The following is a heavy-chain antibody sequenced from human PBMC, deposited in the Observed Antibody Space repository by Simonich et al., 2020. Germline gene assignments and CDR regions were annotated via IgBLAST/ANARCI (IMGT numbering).Heavy chain of an antibody. V-gene: IGHV3-21*01. CDR2: ISSSSSYI. CDR3: ARGIVGASGAFDI. Sequence: EVQLVESGGGLVKPGGSLRLSCAASGFTFSSYSMNWFRHASGMGLEGVSSISSSSSYIYYADSVMGRFTISRDNAKISLYLQMNSLRAEDTAVYYCARGIVGASGAFDIWGQGTMVTVSS. D-gene: IGHD1-26*01. CDR1: GFTFSSYS. J-gene: IGHJ3*02.